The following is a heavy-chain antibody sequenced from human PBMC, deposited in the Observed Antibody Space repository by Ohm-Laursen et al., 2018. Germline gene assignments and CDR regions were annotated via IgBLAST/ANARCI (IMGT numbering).Heavy chain of an antibody. D-gene: IGHD5-18*01. V-gene: IGHV1-2*02. CDR2: INPNSGGT. CDR3: ARDRNLGRGGYSYGYFRY. Sequence: GSSVKVSCKASGYTFTGYYMHWVRQAPGQGLEWMGWINPNSGGTNYAQKFQGRVTMTRDTSISTAYMELSRLRSDDTAVYYCARDRNLGRGGYSYGYFRYWGQGTLVTVSS. CDR1: GYTFTGYY. J-gene: IGHJ4*02.